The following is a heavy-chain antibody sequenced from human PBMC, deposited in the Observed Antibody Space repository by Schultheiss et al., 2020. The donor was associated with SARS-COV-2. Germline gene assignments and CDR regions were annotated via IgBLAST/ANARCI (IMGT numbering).Heavy chain of an antibody. Sequence: SETLSLTCAVSGGSFSDYYWGWIRQSPGLGLEWIGYIYYGGSTNYNPSLKSRVTISGDTSRKQFSLKLSSVTAADTAVYYCARGYGAANGMDVWGQGTAVTVSS. J-gene: IGHJ6*02. CDR1: GGSFSDYY. CDR2: IYYGGST. V-gene: IGHV4-59*01. CDR3: ARGYGAANGMDV. D-gene: IGHD4/OR15-4a*01.